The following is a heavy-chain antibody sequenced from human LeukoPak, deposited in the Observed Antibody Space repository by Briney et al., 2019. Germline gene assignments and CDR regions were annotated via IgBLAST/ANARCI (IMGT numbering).Heavy chain of an antibody. V-gene: IGHV1-69*01. CDR2: MIPIFGTA. Sequence: SVKVSCKASGGTFSSYAISWVRQAPGQGLEGMGGMIPIFGTANYAQKFQGRVTITADESTSTAYMELSSLRSEDTAVYYCARAGEEYQLQAANWFDPWGQGALVTVSS. J-gene: IGHJ5*02. CDR3: ARAGEEYQLQAANWFDP. CDR1: GGTFSSYA. D-gene: IGHD2-2*01.